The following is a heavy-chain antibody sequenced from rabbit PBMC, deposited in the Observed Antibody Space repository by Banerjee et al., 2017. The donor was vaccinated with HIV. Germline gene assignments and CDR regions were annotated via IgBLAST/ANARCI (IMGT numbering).Heavy chain of an antibody. J-gene: IGHJ6*01. V-gene: IGHV1S7*01. Sequence: QLEESGGGLVQPGGSLKLSCKASGFDFGPYYMSWVRQAPGKGLEWIGYIEPVFGHTYYANWVNGRFTISSDNAQNTADLQMNSLTAADTATYFCARGRNTMTMVILDLWGPGTLVTVS. CDR3: ARGRNTMTMVILDL. CDR1: GFDFGPYY. D-gene: IGHD2-1*01. CDR2: IEPVFGHT.